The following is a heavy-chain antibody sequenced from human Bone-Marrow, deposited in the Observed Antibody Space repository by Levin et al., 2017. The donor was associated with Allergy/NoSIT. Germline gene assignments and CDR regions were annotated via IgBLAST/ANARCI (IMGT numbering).Heavy chain of an antibody. V-gene: IGHV1-46*01. CDR1: GYTFTSYY. J-gene: IGHJ4*02. D-gene: IGHD1-26*01. Sequence: ASVKVSCKTSGYTFTSYYMHWVRHAPGQGLEWMGTIDPGGGSTSYGQKFQGRVTMTRDTSTSTVYMEMSSLTSDDTAVYYCATDGLLSGTYDYWGQGTLVTVSS. CDR3: ATDGLLSGTYDY. CDR2: IDPGGGST.